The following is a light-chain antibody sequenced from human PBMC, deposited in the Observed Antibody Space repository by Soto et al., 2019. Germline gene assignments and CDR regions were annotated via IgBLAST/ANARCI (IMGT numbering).Light chain of an antibody. CDR2: GAS. CDR1: QGIGNY. J-gene: IGKJ1*01. V-gene: IGKV1-27*01. Sequence: DIQMTQSPSSLPASVGDRVTITCRASQGIGNYLVWYQQKPGKVPKLLIYGASILQSGVPSRFSGSGSGTYFTLTIRSLQPEDAATYYCQKYDTVPWTFGQGTKVKIK. CDR3: QKYDTVPWT.